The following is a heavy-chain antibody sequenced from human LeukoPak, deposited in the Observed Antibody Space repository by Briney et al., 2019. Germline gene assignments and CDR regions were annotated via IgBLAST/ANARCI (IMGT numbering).Heavy chain of an antibody. Sequence: GGSLRLSCAASGFTFNNNAMSWVRQAPGKGLEWVSGISGSGGSAYYADSVKGRFTISRDISKDTLYLEMNSLRAEDTAVYYCAKVAGSGSYYNGFDSWGQGTLITVSS. CDR3: AKVAGSGSYYNGFDS. J-gene: IGHJ4*02. V-gene: IGHV3-23*01. CDR1: GFTFNNNA. CDR2: ISGSGGSA. D-gene: IGHD3-10*01.